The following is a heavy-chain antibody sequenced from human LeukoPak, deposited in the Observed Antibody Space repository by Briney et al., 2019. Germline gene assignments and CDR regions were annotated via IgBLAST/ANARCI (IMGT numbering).Heavy chain of an antibody. Sequence: SETLYLTCTVSGGSISSGSYYWSWIRQPAGKGLEWIGRIYTSGSTNYNPSLKSRVTISVDTSKNQFSLKLSSVTAADTAVYYCARDSEDGDDAFDIWGQGTMVTVSS. V-gene: IGHV4-61*02. CDR3: ARDSEDGDDAFDI. CDR2: IYTSGST. D-gene: IGHD4-17*01. CDR1: GGSISSGSYY. J-gene: IGHJ3*02.